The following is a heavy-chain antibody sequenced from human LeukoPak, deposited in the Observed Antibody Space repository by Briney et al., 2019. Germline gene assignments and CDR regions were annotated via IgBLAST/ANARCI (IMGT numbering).Heavy chain of an antibody. V-gene: IGHV4-38-2*02. CDR1: GGSISSYY. CDR3: AREMVATGTRGAFDS. J-gene: IGHJ3*01. Sequence: SETLSLTCTVSGGSISSYYWGWIRQPPGKGLEWIGSIYHTGSSYFNPSLKSRVSISVDTSKNQLSLRLASVAATDTAVYYCAREMVATGTRGAFDSWGQGTMVTVSS. D-gene: IGHD2-21*02. CDR2: IYHTGSS.